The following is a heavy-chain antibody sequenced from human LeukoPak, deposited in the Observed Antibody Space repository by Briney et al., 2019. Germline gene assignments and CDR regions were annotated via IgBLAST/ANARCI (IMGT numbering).Heavy chain of an antibody. Sequence: GGSLRLSCAASGFTFSSYAMHWVRQAPGKGLEWVAVISYDGSNTYYADSVKGRFTISRDNSKNTLYLQMNSLRAEDTAVYYCARGLQLVPLYYFDYWGQGTLVTVSS. CDR2: ISYDGSNT. J-gene: IGHJ4*02. CDR1: GFTFSSYA. D-gene: IGHD6-13*01. CDR3: ARGLQLVPLYYFDY. V-gene: IGHV3-30-3*01.